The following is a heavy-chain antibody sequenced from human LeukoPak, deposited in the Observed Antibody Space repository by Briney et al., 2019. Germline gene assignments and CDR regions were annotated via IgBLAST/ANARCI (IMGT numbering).Heavy chain of an antibody. CDR1: GFGFGAYA. CDR2: IHNDAATT. V-gene: IGHV3-23*03. Sequence: PGASLRLSCAASGFGFGAYAMIWVRQAPGKGLEWVSVIHNDAATTHYADSVRGRFTVSRDNSKNTLYLEMNSLRAEDTAVYYCAKGKGGTSFNYCFDYWGQGTPVSVSS. CDR3: AKGKGGTSFNYCFDY. J-gene: IGHJ4*02. D-gene: IGHD2/OR15-2a*01.